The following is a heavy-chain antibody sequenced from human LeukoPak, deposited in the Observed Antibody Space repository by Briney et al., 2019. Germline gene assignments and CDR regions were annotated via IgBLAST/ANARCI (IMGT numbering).Heavy chain of an antibody. J-gene: IGHJ4*02. CDR1: GGSFSGYY. V-gene: IGHV4-34*01. D-gene: IGHD6-6*01. CDR2: INHSGST. CDR3: ARGPPSSSPPDY. Sequence: SETLSLTCAVYGGSFSGYYWSWIRQPPGKGLEWIGEINHSGSTNYNPSLKSRVTISVDTSKNQFSLKPSSVTAADTAVYYCARGPPSSSPPDYWGQGTLVTVSS.